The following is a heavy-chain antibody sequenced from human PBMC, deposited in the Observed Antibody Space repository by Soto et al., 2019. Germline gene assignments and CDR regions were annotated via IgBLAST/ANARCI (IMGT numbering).Heavy chain of an antibody. CDR3: ARRDYAIDS. D-gene: IGHD4-17*01. CDR2: IYYSGST. J-gene: IGHJ4*02. V-gene: IGHV4-61*03. Sequence: QLQESGPGLVKPSETLSLTCKVSGDSVTTGSYYWTWIRQPPGKGLEWIGYIYYSGSTNYNPSLESRATIFADKSESHFSLNLTSVTADDTAVYYCARRDYAIDSWGRGTLVTVSS. CDR1: GDSVTTGSYY.